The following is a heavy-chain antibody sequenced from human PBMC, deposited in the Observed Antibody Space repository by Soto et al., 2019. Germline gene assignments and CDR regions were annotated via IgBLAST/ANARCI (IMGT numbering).Heavy chain of an antibody. CDR2: ISGSGGST. V-gene: IGHV3-23*01. Sequence: GGSLRLSCAASGFTFSSYAMSWVRQAPGKGLEWVSAISGSGGSTYYADSVKGRFTISRDNSKNTLYLQMNSLGAEDTAVYYCAKDRKIPYGMDVWGQGTTVTVSS. J-gene: IGHJ6*02. CDR3: AKDRKIPYGMDV. CDR1: GFTFSSYA.